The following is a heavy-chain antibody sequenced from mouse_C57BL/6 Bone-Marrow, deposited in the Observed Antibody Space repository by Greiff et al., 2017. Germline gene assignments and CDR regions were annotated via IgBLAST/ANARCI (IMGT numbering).Heavy chain of an antibody. D-gene: IGHD1-1*01. Sequence: EVQVVESSGGLVQSGRSLRLSCATSGFTFSDFYMEWVRQAPGKGLEWIAASRNKANDYTTEYSASVKGRFIVSRDTSQSILYLQMNALRAEDTAIYFFSRVVTTVVGTALLAYWGQFSSVTVS. CDR3: SRVVTTVVGTALLAY. V-gene: IGHV7-1*01. CDR1: GFTFSDFY. CDR2: SRNKANDYTT. J-gene: IGHJ4*01.